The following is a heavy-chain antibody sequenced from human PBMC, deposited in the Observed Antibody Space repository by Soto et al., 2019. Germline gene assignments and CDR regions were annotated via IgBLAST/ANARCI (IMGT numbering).Heavy chain of an antibody. Sequence: SETLSLTCAVYGGSFSGYYWSWIRQPPGKGLEWIGEINHSGSTNYNPSLKSRVTISVDTSKNQFSLKLSSVTAADTAVYYCATLYLGNYYYGMDVWGQGTTVTVS. CDR1: GGSFSGYY. D-gene: IGHD3-16*01. CDR3: ATLYLGNYYYGMDV. V-gene: IGHV4-34*01. CDR2: INHSGST. J-gene: IGHJ6*02.